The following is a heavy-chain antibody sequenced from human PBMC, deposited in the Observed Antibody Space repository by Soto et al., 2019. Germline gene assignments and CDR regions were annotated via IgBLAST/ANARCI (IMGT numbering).Heavy chain of an antibody. CDR1: GYTFTTYG. D-gene: IGHD2-21*01. CDR3: ARVYCGGDCFSGGDFDY. J-gene: IGHJ4*02. V-gene: IGHV1-18*01. CDR2: ISDYNGDT. Sequence: QVQLVQPGTEVKKAGSAVKVSCKTSGYTFTTYGISWIRQAPGQGLEWIAWISDYNGDTNYAQNDQGRVTMTAATVTTTDYLELRSLRSDDTAVYYCARVYCGGDCFSGGDFDYWGQGALVNVS.